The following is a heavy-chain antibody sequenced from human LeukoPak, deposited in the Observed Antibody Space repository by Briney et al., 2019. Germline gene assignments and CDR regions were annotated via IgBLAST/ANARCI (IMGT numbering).Heavy chain of an antibody. CDR1: GYSFTSNW. V-gene: IGHV5-51*01. J-gene: IGHJ3*02. Sequence: GEPLKISCKGSGYSFTSNWIGWVRQMPGKGLEWMGIIYPGDSDTRYSPSFQGQVTISADKSISTAYLQWSSLKASDTAMYYCASPVDTAMVDYAFDIWGQGTMVTVSS. CDR3: ASPVDTAMVDYAFDI. D-gene: IGHD5-18*01. CDR2: IYPGDSDT.